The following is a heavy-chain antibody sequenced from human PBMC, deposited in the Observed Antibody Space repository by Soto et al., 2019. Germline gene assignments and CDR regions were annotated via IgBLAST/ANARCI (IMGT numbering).Heavy chain of an antibody. CDR2: IYPGDSET. CDR3: ARLVGAYDSYFDH. V-gene: IGHV5-51*01. J-gene: IGHJ4*02. CDR1: GYDFARTW. Sequence: PGESRKISCKASGYDFARTWIGWVRQLPGKGLDWLGIIYPGDSETRYSPSFRGQVTFSVDMSISTAYLQWSSLKTSDIAIYYCARLVGAYDSYFDHWGQGTRVTVSS. D-gene: IGHD5-12*01.